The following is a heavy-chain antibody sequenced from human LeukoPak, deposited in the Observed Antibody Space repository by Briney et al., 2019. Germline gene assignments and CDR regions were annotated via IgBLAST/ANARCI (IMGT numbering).Heavy chain of an antibody. D-gene: IGHD3-16*01. J-gene: IGHJ4*02. V-gene: IGHV3-23*01. CDR2: VSGSGDTT. Sequence: GGSLRLSCAASGFPFGSYAMSWVRQPPGKGLEWVSGVSGSGDTTYYADSVKDRFTISRDNSKNTLYLQMDSLRAEDAAVYYCAKSDYYDESGHPSSFEYWGQGTLVTVSS. CDR1: GFPFGSYA. CDR3: AKSDYYDESGHPSSFEY.